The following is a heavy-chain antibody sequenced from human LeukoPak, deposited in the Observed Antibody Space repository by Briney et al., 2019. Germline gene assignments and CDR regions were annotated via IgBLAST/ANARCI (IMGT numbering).Heavy chain of an antibody. CDR2: ISGSGGST. CDR3: ARVAMSDSSGYCDY. D-gene: IGHD3-22*01. J-gene: IGHJ4*02. CDR1: GFTFSSYA. Sequence: GGSLRLSCAASGFTFSSYAMSWVRQAPGKGLEWVSAISGSGGSTYYADSVKGRFTISRDNSKNTLYLQMNSLRAEDTAVYYCARVAMSDSSGYCDYWGQGTLVTVSS. V-gene: IGHV3-23*01.